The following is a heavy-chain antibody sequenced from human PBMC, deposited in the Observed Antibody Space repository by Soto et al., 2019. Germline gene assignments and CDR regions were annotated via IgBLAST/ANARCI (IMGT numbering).Heavy chain of an antibody. V-gene: IGHV1-18*01. CDR3: ARGVGSGSYYNQYNWFDP. J-gene: IGHJ5*02. CDR2: INVYNGNT. D-gene: IGHD3-10*01. CDR1: GYTFTNYG. Sequence: VASVKVSCKASGYTFTNYGISWVRQAPGQGLEWMGWINVYNGNTKYAQKVQGRVTMTTDTSTSTAYMELRGLRSDDTAVYYCARGVGSGSYYNQYNWFDPWGQGTLVTVSS.